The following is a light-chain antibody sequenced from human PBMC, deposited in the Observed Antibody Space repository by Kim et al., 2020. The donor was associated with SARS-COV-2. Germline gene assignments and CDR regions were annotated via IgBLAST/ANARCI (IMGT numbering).Light chain of an antibody. Sequence: ASVGDRVTVTCRASQNINNFLNWYQQKPGKAPDVLIYAASNLQSGVPSRCSGSGSGTDFTLTINSLQPEDFATYYCQQSYNTPRTFGQGTKVDIK. J-gene: IGKJ1*01. CDR1: QNINNF. CDR2: AAS. CDR3: QQSYNTPRT. V-gene: IGKV1-39*01.